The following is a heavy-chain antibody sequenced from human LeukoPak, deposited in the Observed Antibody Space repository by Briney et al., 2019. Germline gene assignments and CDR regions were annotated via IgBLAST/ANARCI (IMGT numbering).Heavy chain of an antibody. CDR3: ARDPRGGFDY. Sequence: ASVKVSCKASGYTFTSYGISWVRQAPGQGLEWMGWINPNSGGTNYAQKFQGRVTMTRDTSISTAYMELSRLRSDDTAVYYCARDPRGGFDYWGQGTLVTVSS. CDR2: INPNSGGT. CDR1: GYTFTSYG. D-gene: IGHD3-10*01. J-gene: IGHJ4*02. V-gene: IGHV1-2*02.